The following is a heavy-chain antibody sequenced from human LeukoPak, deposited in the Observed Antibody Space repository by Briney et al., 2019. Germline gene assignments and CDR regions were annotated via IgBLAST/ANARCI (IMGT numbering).Heavy chain of an antibody. CDR1: GGTFSSYA. Sequence: GASVKVSCKASGGTFSSYAINWVRQAPGQGLEWMGGIIPIFGTANYAQKFQGRVTITADKSTSTAYVELSSLRAEDTALYYCAGDHYRAVTASDYWGQGTLVTVSS. V-gene: IGHV1-69*06. CDR2: IIPIFGTA. J-gene: IGHJ4*02. D-gene: IGHD4-11*01. CDR3: AGDHYRAVTASDY.